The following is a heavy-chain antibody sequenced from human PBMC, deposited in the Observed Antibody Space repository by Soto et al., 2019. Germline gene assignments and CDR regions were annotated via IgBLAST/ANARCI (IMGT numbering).Heavy chain of an antibody. CDR3: ARASRYYHTSGGLDY. J-gene: IGHJ4*02. CDR1: GGSISSGTYH. Sequence: SETLSLTCTVSGGSISSGTYHWTWIRQHPGKGLEWIGYIYYSGSTSYNPSLKSRVTISVDTSKNQFSLKVSSVTAADTAVYYCARASRYYHTSGGLDYWSQGTLVTVSS. D-gene: IGHD3-22*01. CDR2: IYYSGST. V-gene: IGHV4-61*01.